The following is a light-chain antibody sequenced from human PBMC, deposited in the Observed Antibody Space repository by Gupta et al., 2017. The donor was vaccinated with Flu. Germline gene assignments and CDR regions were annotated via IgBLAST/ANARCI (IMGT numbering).Light chain of an antibody. Sequence: EIVLTQSPATLSLSPGERATLSCRASQGVGTYLAWYQQKPGQTPRLLIYDASNRATGIPARFSGSGSGTDFTLTISSLEPEDFAVYYCQKRSTWPPYTFGQGTRLEI. V-gene: IGKV3-11*01. CDR2: DAS. CDR1: QGVGTY. J-gene: IGKJ2*01. CDR3: QKRSTWPPYT.